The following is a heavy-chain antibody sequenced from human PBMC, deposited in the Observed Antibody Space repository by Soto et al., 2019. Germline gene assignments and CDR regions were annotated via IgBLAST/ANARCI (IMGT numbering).Heavy chain of an antibody. D-gene: IGHD3-10*02. CDR1: GFTFSRFS. CDR3: ARDHGMFLSYYYYGMDV. CDR2: ISYDGNNK. V-gene: IGHV3-30-3*01. Sequence: FLRLSCAASGFTFSRFSMHWVRQAPGKGLAWVAVISYDGNNKHFAESVKGRFSISRDDSKNTVYLEMNNLRGDDSAVYYCARDHGMFLSYYYYGMDVWGQGTTVTVSS. J-gene: IGHJ6*02.